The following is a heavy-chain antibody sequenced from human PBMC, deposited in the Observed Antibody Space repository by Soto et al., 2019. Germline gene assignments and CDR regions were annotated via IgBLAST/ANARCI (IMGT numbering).Heavy chain of an antibody. Sequence: ASVKVSCKASGGTFSSYAISWVRQAPGQGLEWMGGIIPIFGTANYAQKFQGRVTITADESTSTAYMELSSLRSEDTAVYYCARPGSGWYRYYGMDVWGQGTTVTVSS. CDR3: ARPGSGWYRYYGMDV. J-gene: IGHJ6*02. CDR2: IIPIFGTA. V-gene: IGHV1-69*13. CDR1: GGTFSSYA. D-gene: IGHD6-19*01.